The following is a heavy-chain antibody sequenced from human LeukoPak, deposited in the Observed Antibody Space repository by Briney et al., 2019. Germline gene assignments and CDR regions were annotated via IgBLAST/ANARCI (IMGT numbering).Heavy chain of an antibody. CDR2: IYYSGST. CDR1: GGSISSGDYC. V-gene: IGHV4-30-4*01. Sequence: SETLSHTCTVSGGSISSGDYCWSWIRQPPGKGLEWIGYIYYSGSTYYNPSLKSRVTISVDTSKNQFSLKLSSVTAADTAVYYCARASWTRVRGVIRFDPWGQGTLVTVSS. CDR3: ARASWTRVRGVIRFDP. J-gene: IGHJ5*02. D-gene: IGHD3-10*01.